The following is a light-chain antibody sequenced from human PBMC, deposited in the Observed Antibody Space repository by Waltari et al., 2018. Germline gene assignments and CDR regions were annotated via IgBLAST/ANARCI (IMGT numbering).Light chain of an antibody. CDR3: QQYENLPPF. J-gene: IGKJ2*01. CDR1: QDISNY. V-gene: IGKV1-33*01. CDR2: DAS. Sequence: DIQMTQSPSSLSASVGDRVTITCQASQDISNYLNWYQQKPGKAPKLLIYDASNLETGVPSRFGGSGSGTDFIFTISSLQPEDIATYYCQQYENLPPFFGQGTKLEIK.